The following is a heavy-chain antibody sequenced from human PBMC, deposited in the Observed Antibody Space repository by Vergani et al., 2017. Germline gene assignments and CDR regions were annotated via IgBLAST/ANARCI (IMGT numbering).Heavy chain of an antibody. Sequence: EVQLVESGGGLVKPGGSLRLSCAASGFTFSSYSMNWVRQAPGKGLDWVSSISSSSSYIYYADSVKGRFTISRDSGENSLFLQMNSLRAEDTAVYYCVREAAGAQNFDYYSMDVWGHGTTVTVSS. CDR3: VREAAGAQNFDYYSMDV. V-gene: IGHV3-21*01. D-gene: IGHD6-25*01. J-gene: IGHJ6*02. CDR2: ISSSSSYI. CDR1: GFTFSSYS.